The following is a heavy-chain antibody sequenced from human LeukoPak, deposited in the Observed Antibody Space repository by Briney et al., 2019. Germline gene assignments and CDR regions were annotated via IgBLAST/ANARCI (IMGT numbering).Heavy chain of an antibody. CDR2: ISYDGSNK. CDR1: GLTFSSYA. J-gene: IGHJ4*02. Sequence: GGSLRLSCAASGLTFSSYAMHWVRQAPGKGLEWVAVISYDGSNKYYADSVKGRFTISRDNSKNTLYLQMNSLRAEDTAVYYCARDRVRGTGTIGYWGQGTLVTVSS. D-gene: IGHD1-1*01. V-gene: IGHV3-30-3*01. CDR3: ARDRVRGTGTIGY.